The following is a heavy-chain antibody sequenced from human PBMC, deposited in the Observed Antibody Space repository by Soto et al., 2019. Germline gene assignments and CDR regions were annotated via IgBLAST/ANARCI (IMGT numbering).Heavy chain of an antibody. CDR3: ARKKNRGYSYEYYFDY. Sequence: ASVKVSCKASGYTFTSYDINWVRQATGQGLEWMGWMNPNSGNTGYAQKFQGRVTMTRNTSISTAYMELSSLRPEDTAVYYCARKKNRGYSYEYYFDYWGQGTLVTVSS. V-gene: IGHV1-8*01. D-gene: IGHD5-18*01. J-gene: IGHJ4*02. CDR2: MNPNSGNT. CDR1: GYTFTSYD.